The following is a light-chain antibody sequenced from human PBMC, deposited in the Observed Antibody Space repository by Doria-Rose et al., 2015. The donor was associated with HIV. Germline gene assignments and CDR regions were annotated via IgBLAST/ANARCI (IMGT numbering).Light chain of an antibody. CDR1: QSFSSAY. V-gene: IGKV3-20*01. J-gene: IGKJ1*01. Sequence: EIVMTQSPGTLSLSPGERATLSCRASQSFSSAYLAWAQQKPAQPSSLVIYDGSARATGIPVRFSASGSGTDFTLTIIRLEPEDFALYYCHQYGATWTFGQGTKVEI. CDR3: HQYGATWT. CDR2: DGS.